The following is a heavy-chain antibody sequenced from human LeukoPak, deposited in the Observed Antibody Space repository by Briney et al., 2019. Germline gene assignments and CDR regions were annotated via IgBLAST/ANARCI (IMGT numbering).Heavy chain of an antibody. CDR2: ISSSSSYI. Sequence: GGSLRLSCAASGFTFSSYSMNWVRQAPGRGLEWVSSISSSSSYIYYADSVKGRFTISRGNAKNSLYLQMNSLRAEDTAVYYCARVNDFWSGYLGYWGQGTLVTVSS. CDR3: ARVNDFWSGYLGY. J-gene: IGHJ4*02. D-gene: IGHD3-3*01. CDR1: GFTFSSYS. V-gene: IGHV3-21*01.